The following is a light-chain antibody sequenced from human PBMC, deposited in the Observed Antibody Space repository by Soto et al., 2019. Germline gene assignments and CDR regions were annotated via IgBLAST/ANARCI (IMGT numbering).Light chain of an antibody. V-gene: IGKV3-20*01. CDR1: QSVSNNY. Sequence: EIVLTQSPGALSLSPGERATLSCRASQSVSNNYLAWYQQKPGQAPILLIYGASSGATGIPDRFSGSGSGTDITLTISRLEPEDFAVYYCQQYGRSRTFGQGTKVEIK. J-gene: IGKJ1*01. CDR2: GAS. CDR3: QQYGRSRT.